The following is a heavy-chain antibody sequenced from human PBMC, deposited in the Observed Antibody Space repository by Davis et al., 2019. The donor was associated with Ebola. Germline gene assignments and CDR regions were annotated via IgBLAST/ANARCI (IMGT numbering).Heavy chain of an antibody. CDR3: ARDRPSITMVQGVPHVYYYGMDV. CDR1: GFTFSSYA. D-gene: IGHD3-10*01. CDR2: INPNSGGT. Sequence: GGSLRLSCAASGFTFSSYAMHWVRQAPGQGLEWMGWINPNSGGTNYAQKFQGWVTMTRDTSISTAYMELSRLRSYDTAVYYCARDRPSITMVQGVPHVYYYGMDVWGQGTTVTVSS. J-gene: IGHJ6*02. V-gene: IGHV1-2*04.